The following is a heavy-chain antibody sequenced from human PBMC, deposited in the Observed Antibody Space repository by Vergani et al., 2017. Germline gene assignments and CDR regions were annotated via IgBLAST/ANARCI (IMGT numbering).Heavy chain of an antibody. CDR2: ISGNNDDV. J-gene: IGHJ3*01. CDR1: GITFWKFG. CDR3: TKGSVYYHDSAGHGYDPYTGFDL. V-gene: IGHV3-21*04. D-gene: IGHD5-12*01. Sequence: EVDLVESGGGLAQPGGSLRLSCEASGITFWKFGMHWVRQGPGKGLEWVSSISGNNDDVYYADSVKGRFTISRDNAKNSLYLDMSSLRAEDTAVYFCTKGSVYYHDSAGHGYDPYTGFDLWGQGTLVTVSS.